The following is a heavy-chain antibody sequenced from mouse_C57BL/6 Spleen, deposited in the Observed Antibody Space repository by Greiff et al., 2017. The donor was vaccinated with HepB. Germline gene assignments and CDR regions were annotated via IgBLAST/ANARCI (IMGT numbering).Heavy chain of an antibody. V-gene: IGHV1-81*01. CDR2: IYPRSGNT. J-gene: IGHJ3*01. Sequence: VKLQESGAELARPGASVKLSCKASGYTFTSYGISWVKQRTGQGLEWIGEIYPRSGNTYYNEKFKGKATLTADKSSSTAYMELRSLTSEDSAVYFCARLNYDYPFAYWGQGTLVTVSA. CDR3: ARLNYDYPFAY. CDR1: GYTFTSYG. D-gene: IGHD2-4*01.